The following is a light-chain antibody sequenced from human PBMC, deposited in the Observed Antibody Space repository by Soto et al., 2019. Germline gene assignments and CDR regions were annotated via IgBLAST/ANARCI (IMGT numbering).Light chain of an antibody. Sequence: QSALTQPASGSGSPGQSITISCTGSSSDVGAYNFVSWYQHHPGKAPKLILYEVTTRPSGVSSRFSGSKSGNTASLTISGLQDDDESSYYCSSYTSSNNPYVFGTGTEVTVL. J-gene: IGLJ1*01. V-gene: IGLV2-14*01. CDR1: SSDVGAYNF. CDR2: EVT. CDR3: SSYTSSNNPYV.